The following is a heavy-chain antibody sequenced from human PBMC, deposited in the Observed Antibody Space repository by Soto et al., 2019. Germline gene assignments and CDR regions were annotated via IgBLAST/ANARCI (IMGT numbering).Heavy chain of an antibody. J-gene: IGHJ6*03. D-gene: IGHD2-15*01. V-gene: IGHV3-33*01. CDR1: GFTFSSYG. Sequence: GSLRLSCAASGFTFSSYGMHWVRQAPGKGLEWVALIWYDGSNKYYADSVKGRFTISRDNSNNALHLQMNSLRAEDTAVYYCATTGFCSGGSCYSDTYYYYYMDVWGKGTTVTVSS. CDR3: ATTGFCSGGSCYSDTYYYYYMDV. CDR2: IWYDGSNK.